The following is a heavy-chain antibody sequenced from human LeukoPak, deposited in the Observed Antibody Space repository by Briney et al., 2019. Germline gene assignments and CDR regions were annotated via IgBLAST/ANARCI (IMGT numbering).Heavy chain of an antibody. CDR2: IRYDGSNK. CDR3: ARDQSHHDSSGSLYDP. CDR1: GFTFSSYG. Sequence: GGSLRLSCAASGFTFSSYGMHWVRQAPGKGLEWVAFIRYDGSNKYYADSVKGRFTISRDNSKNTLYLQMNSLTPDDTALYYCARDQSHHDSSGSLYDPWGQGTLVTVSS. D-gene: IGHD3-22*01. V-gene: IGHV3-30*02. J-gene: IGHJ5*02.